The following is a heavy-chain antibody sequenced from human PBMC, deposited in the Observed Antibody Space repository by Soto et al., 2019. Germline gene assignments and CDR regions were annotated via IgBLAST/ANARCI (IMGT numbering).Heavy chain of an antibody. V-gene: IGHV3-33*03. J-gene: IGHJ4*02. CDR2: IWYDGSNK. D-gene: IGHD1-7*01. CDR1: GFTISTHG. CDR3: AAATPWNFHFPY. Sequence: QAQLVESGGGVVQPGTSLRLSCAASGFTISTHGMHWVRQAPGKGLEWLANIWYDGSNKFYAESVKGRFSISQDNSKNTLYLQMSSLRAEDTAVYYCAAATPWNFHFPYWGQGPQVTVSS.